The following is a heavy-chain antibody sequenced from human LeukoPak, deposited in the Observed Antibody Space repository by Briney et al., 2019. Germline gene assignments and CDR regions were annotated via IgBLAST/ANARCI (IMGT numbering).Heavy chain of an antibody. CDR1: GGSISSDQ. D-gene: IGHD3-22*01. V-gene: IGHV4-59*01. CDR3: ARATSGYYSYYFDY. Sequence: SETLSLTCTVSGGSISSDQWSWIRQPPGKGLEWIGYIYYSGSTNYNPSLKSRVTISVDTSKNQFSLKLSSVTAADTAVYYCARATSGYYSYYFDYWGQGTLVTVSS. J-gene: IGHJ4*02. CDR2: IYYSGST.